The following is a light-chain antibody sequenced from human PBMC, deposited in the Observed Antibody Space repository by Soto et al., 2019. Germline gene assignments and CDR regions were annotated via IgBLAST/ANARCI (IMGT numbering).Light chain of an antibody. Sequence: DIQMTQSPSSLSASVGDRVAIACQASQDISNYLHWYQQKPGKAPKLLIYDASNLETGVPSRFSGSGSGTDFTFTISSLQPEDIATYYCQQYSNLITFGQGTRLEIK. CDR3: QQYSNLIT. CDR1: QDISNY. J-gene: IGKJ5*01. CDR2: DAS. V-gene: IGKV1-33*01.